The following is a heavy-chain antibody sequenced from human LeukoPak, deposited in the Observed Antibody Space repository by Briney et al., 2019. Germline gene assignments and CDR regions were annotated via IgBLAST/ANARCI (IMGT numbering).Heavy chain of an antibody. Sequence: PSETLSLTCTVSGGSISSGGYYWSWIRQPPGKGLEWIGYIYYNGSPTYNPSLKTRVTISVDTSKTQLSLRLTSVTAADTAVYYCARDHWLLSSNTWYYYGLDVWGQGTTVTVSS. CDR2: IYYNGSP. J-gene: IGHJ6*02. D-gene: IGHD3-9*01. V-gene: IGHV4-61*08. CDR3: ARDHWLLSSNTWYYYGLDV. CDR1: GGSISSGGYY.